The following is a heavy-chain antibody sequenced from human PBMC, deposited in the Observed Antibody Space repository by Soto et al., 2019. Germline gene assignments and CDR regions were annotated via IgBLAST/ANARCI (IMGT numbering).Heavy chain of an antibody. CDR3: ARDKYCSGGSCRKNWFDP. J-gene: IGHJ5*02. V-gene: IGHV4-59*01. CDR1: GGSISSSY. CDR2: IYDDGSA. D-gene: IGHD2-15*01. Sequence: PSETLSLTCTVSGGSISSSYLSWIRQPPGKGLEWLAYIYDDGSANYNPSLKSRATISLDMSKNQLSLKLTSVTAADTAVYYCARDKYCSGGSCRKNWFDPWGQGTLVTVSS.